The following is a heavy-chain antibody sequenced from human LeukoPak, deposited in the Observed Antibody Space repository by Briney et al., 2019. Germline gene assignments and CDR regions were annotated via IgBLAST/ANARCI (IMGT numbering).Heavy chain of an antibody. CDR3: ARDKDLDRSGYYYFDY. CDR2: INPSGGST. D-gene: IGHD3-22*01. J-gene: IGHJ4*02. CDR1: GYTFTSYY. V-gene: IGHV1-46*01. Sequence: ASVKVSCKASGYTFTSYYMHWVRQAPGQGLEWMGIINPSGGSTSYAQKFQGRVTMTRDTSTSTVYMELNSLRSEDTAVYYCARDKDLDRSGYYYFDYWGQGTLVTVSS.